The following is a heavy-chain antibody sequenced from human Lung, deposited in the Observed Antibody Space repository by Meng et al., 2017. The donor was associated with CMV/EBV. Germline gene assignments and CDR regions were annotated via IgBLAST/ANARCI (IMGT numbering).Heavy chain of an antibody. V-gene: IGHV3-23*01. Sequence: GESXKISCAASGFTVSSNYMSWVRQAPGKGLEWVSAISGSGGSTYYADSVKGRFTISRDNSKNTLYLQMNSLRAEDTAVYYCAKDPPRIDPWRQGTLVTVSS. CDR3: AKDPPRIDP. CDR1: GFTVSSNY. CDR2: ISGSGGST. J-gene: IGHJ5*02. D-gene: IGHD3-10*01.